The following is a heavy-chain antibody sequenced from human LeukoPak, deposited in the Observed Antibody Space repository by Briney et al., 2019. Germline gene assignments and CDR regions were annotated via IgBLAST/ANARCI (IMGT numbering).Heavy chain of an antibody. V-gene: IGHV3-48*03. CDR2: ISSSDSTI. Sequence: GGSLRLSCAASGFTFSSYEMHWVRQAPGKGLEWVSYISSSDSTIYYADSVKGRFTISRDNAKNSLYLQMNSLRAEDTAVYYCARDRFGGSGSYYDYWGQGTLVTVSS. CDR3: ARDRFGGSGSYYDY. D-gene: IGHD3-10*01. CDR1: GFTFSSYE. J-gene: IGHJ4*02.